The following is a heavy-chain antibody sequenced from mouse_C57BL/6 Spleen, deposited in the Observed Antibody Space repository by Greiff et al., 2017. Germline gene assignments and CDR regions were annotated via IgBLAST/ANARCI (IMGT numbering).Heavy chain of an antibody. V-gene: IGHV1-80*01. CDR1: GYAFSSYW. CDR2: LYPGDGDT. D-gene: IGHD2-13*01. J-gene: IGHJ4*01. Sequence: QVQLQQSGAELVKPGASVKISCKASGYAFSSYWMNWVKQRPGKGLEWIGQLYPGDGDTNYNGKFKGKATLTADKSSSTAYMQLSSLTSEDSAVYFCARDYRDYAMDYWGQGTSVTVSS. CDR3: ARDYRDYAMDY.